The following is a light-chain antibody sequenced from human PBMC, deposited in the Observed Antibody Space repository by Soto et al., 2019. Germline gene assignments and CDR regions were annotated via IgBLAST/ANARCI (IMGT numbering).Light chain of an antibody. CDR2: GVS. V-gene: IGKV3-20*01. CDR3: QQYGTSPLT. CDR1: QSVGSTY. Sequence: ESVLTQSPGTLSLSPGERATLSCRASQSVGSTYLAWYQQKPGQAPKLLVYGVSSRATGIPDRFSGSGSGTEFTLTISRLEPEDFAVYYCQQYGTSPLTFGPGTKVDI. J-gene: IGKJ3*01.